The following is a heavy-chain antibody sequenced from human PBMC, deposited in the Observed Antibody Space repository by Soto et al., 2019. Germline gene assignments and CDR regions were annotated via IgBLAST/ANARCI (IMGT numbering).Heavy chain of an antibody. CDR1: GGSISSSSYY. CDR3: ARRAVGAGFIDY. D-gene: IGHD1-26*01. J-gene: IGHJ4*02. Sequence: QLQLQESGPGLVKPSETLSLTCTVSGGSISSSSYYWAWIRQPPGKGLEWIGSIYYSGSTYYNPSLKSRVTISVDTSKNQFSLKLSSVTAADTAVYYCARRAVGAGFIDYWGQGTLVTVSS. V-gene: IGHV4-39*01. CDR2: IYYSGST.